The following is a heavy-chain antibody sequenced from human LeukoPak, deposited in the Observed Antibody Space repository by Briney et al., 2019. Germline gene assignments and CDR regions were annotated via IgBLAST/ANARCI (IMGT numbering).Heavy chain of an antibody. V-gene: IGHV3-30*18. CDR1: GFTFSSHG. Sequence: GGSLRLSCAASGFTFSSHGVHWVRQAPGKGLEWLTLIAYDGSYVYYADSVKGRFTISRDNSKNTLYLQMNSLETEDTAMYYCANWAGGNSDGTYEHWGQGTLVTVSS. D-gene: IGHD4-23*01. CDR2: IAYDGSYV. J-gene: IGHJ1*01. CDR3: ANWAGGNSDGTYEH.